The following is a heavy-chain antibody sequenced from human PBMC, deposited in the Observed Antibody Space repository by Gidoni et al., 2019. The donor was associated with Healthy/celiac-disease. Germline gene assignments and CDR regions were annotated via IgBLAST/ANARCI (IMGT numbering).Heavy chain of an antibody. D-gene: IGHD2-8*01. V-gene: IGHV1-18*01. CDR3: ARDSVVTVFYYYYGMDV. CDR2: RSAYNGNT. Sequence: ISCLRKAAGQGMEWMGWRSAYNGNTNEEQKLKGRVTMTTDTCRSTANMEMRSLRSDDTAVDYSARDSVVTVFYYYYGMDVWGQGTTVTVSS. J-gene: IGHJ6*02.